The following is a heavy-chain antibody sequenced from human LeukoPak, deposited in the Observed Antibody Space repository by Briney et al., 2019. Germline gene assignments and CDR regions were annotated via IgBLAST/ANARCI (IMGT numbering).Heavy chain of an antibody. CDR2: ISGSGGRT. V-gene: IGHV3-23*01. J-gene: IGHJ4*02. CDR3: AKRGVVIRVILVGFHKEAYYFDS. D-gene: IGHD3-22*01. Sequence: GGSLRLSCAVSGITLSNYGMTWVRQAPGKGLEWIAGISGSGGRTTYADSVKGRFTISRDNPKNTLYLQVNSLRAEDTAVYFCAKRGVVIRVILVGFHKEAYYFDSWGQGALVTVSS. CDR1: GITLSNYG.